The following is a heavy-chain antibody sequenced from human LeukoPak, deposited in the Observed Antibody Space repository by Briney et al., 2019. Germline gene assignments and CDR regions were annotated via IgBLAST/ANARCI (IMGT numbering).Heavy chain of an antibody. CDR1: GGSISSGSYY. V-gene: IGHV4-61*02. D-gene: IGHD3-9*01. Sequence: TLSLTCTVSGGSISSGSYYWSWIRQPAGKGLEWIGRIYTSGSTNYNPSLKSRVTISVDTSKNQFSLKLSSVTAADTAVYYCARGPQYYDILTGYRRGFDYWGQGTLVTVSS. J-gene: IGHJ4*02. CDR3: ARGPQYYDILTGYRRGFDY. CDR2: IYTSGST.